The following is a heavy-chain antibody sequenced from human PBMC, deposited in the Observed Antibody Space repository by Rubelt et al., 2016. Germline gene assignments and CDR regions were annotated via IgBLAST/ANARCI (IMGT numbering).Heavy chain of an antibody. V-gene: IGHV4-34*01. CDR3: ARVGDWKYRGGEDY. J-gene: IGHJ4*02. Sequence: QVQLRQWGAGLLKPSETLSLTCAVYGGSFSSYYWSWIRQSPGKGLEWIGEINQSGTTNYNPSLKSRVTISVDASKNQFSLKVRSVTAADTAAYYCARVGDWKYRGGEDYWGQGTLVTVSS. D-gene: IGHD1-7*01. CDR1: GGSFSSYY. CDR2: INQSGTT.